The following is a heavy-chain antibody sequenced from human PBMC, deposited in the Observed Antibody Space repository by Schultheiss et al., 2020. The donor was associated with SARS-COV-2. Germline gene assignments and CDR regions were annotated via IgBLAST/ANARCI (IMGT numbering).Heavy chain of an antibody. V-gene: IGHV1-69*04. D-gene: IGHD6-13*01. J-gene: IGHJ4*02. Sequence: SVKVSCKASGGTFSSYAISWVRQAPGQGLEWMGRIIPILGIANYAQKFQGRVTITADKSTSTAYMELSSLRSEDTAVYYCARVGAKGIAAAGQIDYWGQGTLVTVSS. CDR2: IIPILGIA. CDR1: GGTFSSYA. CDR3: ARVGAKGIAAAGQIDY.